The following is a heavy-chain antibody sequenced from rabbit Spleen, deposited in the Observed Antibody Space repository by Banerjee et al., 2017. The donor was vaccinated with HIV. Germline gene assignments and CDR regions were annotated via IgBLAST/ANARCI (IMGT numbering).Heavy chain of an antibody. CDR2: INAATAKP. J-gene: IGHJ6*01. CDR1: GFSFSDRDV. V-gene: IGHV1S45*01. D-gene: IGHD4-1*01. Sequence: QEQLVESGGGLVQPEGSLTLTCKASGFSFSDRDVMCWVRQAPGKGLEWIACINAATAKPVYATWAKGRFTISRTSSTTVTLRMTSLTAADRATYFCARDLLGVIGWNFGWWGPGTLVTVS. CDR3: ARDLLGVIGWNFGW.